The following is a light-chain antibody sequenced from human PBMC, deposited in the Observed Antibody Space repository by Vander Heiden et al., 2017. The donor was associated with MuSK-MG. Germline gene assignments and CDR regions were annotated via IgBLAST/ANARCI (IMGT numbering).Light chain of an antibody. CDR3: QQYNTWT. V-gene: IGKV3-15*01. J-gene: IGKJ1*01. CDR2: GAS. Sequence: EIVMTQSPATLSVSPGARTTLSCRASQSVSSNLAWYQQKPGQAPRLLIYGASTRATGIPARFSGSGSGTEFTLTINSLQSEDFAVYYCQQYNTWTFGQGTKVEIK. CDR1: QSVSSN.